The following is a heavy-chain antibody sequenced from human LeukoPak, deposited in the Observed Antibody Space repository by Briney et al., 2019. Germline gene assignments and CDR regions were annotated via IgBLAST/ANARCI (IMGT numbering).Heavy chain of an antibody. CDR2: IIPILGIA. V-gene: IGHV1-69*04. Sequence: SVKVSCKASGGTFSSYAISWVRQAPGQGLEWMGRIIPILGIANYAQKFQGRVTITADKSTSTAYMELSSLRSEDTAVYYCARGLADSSGYYYGYWGQGTLVTVSS. CDR1: GGTFSSYA. CDR3: ARGLADSSGYYYGY. J-gene: IGHJ4*02. D-gene: IGHD3-22*01.